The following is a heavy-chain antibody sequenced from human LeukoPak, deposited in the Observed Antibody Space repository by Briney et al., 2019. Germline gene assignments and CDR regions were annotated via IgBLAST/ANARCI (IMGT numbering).Heavy chain of an antibody. Sequence: ASVKVSCKASGYTFTGYYMHWVRQAPGQGLEWMGWINPNSGGTDYAQKFQGRVTMTRDTSISTAYMELSRLRSDDTAVYYCARQPTGTTYSFWTEFDYWGQGTLVTVSS. CDR3: ARQPTGTTYSFWTEFDY. CDR2: INPNSGGT. D-gene: IGHD1-1*01. V-gene: IGHV1-2*02. J-gene: IGHJ4*02. CDR1: GYTFTGYY.